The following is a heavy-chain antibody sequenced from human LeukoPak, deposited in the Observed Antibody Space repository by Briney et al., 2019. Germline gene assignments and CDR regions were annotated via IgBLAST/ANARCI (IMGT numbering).Heavy chain of an antibody. CDR1: GFTVSNKY. CDR3: ATLSITIQGAFDI. V-gene: IGHV3-53*01. D-gene: IGHD3-3*01. J-gene: IGHJ3*02. CDR2: IYSGGST. Sequence: GGSLSLSCAASGFTVSNKYMNWPRQTPGKGLEWVSIIYSGGSTHYADSVKGRFTISRDNSKNTLYLQMNSLRAEDTAVYYCATLSITIQGAFDIWGQGTMVTVSS.